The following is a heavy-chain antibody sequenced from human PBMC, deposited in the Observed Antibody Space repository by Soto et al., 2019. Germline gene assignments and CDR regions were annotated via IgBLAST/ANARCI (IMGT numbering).Heavy chain of an antibody. Sequence: SETLSLTCTVSGDSISSRTFYWGWIRQPPGKGLEWIGTIYYSGTTYYNSSLKSRVTVSVDTSKNQFSLKLNSVTAADTAVYYCARHPRDLWFDPWGQGILVTVSS. V-gene: IGHV4-39*01. CDR3: ARHPRDLWFDP. CDR1: GDSISSRTFY. D-gene: IGHD1-26*01. J-gene: IGHJ5*02. CDR2: IYYSGTT.